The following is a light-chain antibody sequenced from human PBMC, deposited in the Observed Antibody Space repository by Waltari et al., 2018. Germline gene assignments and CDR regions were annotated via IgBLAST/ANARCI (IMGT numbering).Light chain of an antibody. CDR3: NSRDRRHNSML. V-gene: IGLV3-19*01. J-gene: IGLJ2*01. CDR1: TLRTCS. Sequence: SSELTQDPAVSVALGQTVRITCQGDTLRTCSAGWYQQKPGQAPILVNYGNNNRPSGIPDRFSGSRSGNTASLIITGAQAEDEAAYYCNSRDRRHNSMLFGGGTKLTVL. CDR2: GNN.